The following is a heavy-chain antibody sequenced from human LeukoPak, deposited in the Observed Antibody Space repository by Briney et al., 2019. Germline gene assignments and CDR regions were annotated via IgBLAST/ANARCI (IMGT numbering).Heavy chain of an antibody. V-gene: IGHV5-51*01. CDR3: ARPRPSSMFQAFDI. CDR2: IYPGDSDT. D-gene: IGHD3-10*02. CDR1: GYSFTTYW. Sequence: GESLKISCKGSGYSFTTYWIAWVRQMPGKGLEWMGIIYPGDSDTRYSPSFQGQVTISADKSISTAYLQWSSLKASDTAMYYCARPRPSSMFQAFDIWGQGTVVTVSS. J-gene: IGHJ3*02.